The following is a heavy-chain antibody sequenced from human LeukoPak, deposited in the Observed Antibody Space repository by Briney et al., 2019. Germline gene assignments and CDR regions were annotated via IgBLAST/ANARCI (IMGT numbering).Heavy chain of an antibody. Sequence: GGSLRLSCAASGFTFSSYSMNWVRQAPGKGLEWVSSISSSSSYIYYADSVKGRFTISRDNAKNSLYLQMNSLRAEDTAVYYCARGSIMYYFDYWGQGTLVTVSS. CDR3: ARGSIMYYFDY. V-gene: IGHV3-21*01. J-gene: IGHJ4*02. D-gene: IGHD2/OR15-2a*01. CDR2: ISSSSSYI. CDR1: GFTFSSYS.